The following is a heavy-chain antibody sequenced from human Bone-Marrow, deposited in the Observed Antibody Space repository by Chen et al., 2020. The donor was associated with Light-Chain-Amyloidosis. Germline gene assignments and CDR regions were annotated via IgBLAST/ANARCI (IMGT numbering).Heavy chain of an antibody. CDR2: IYHIGST. V-gene: IGHV4-38-2*01. CDR3: ARSEEMSTTSPNLDY. CDR1: GYSISSGHC. D-gene: IGHD1-1*01. Sequence: QVQLQESGPGLVKPSETLSLTCAVSGYSISSGHCWGWIRQPPGKGLEWIGNIYHIGSTYYNPSLKRRVTISVDTFKNQFSLRLTSVTAADTAVYYCARSEEMSTTSPNLDYWGQGTLVTVSS. J-gene: IGHJ4*02.